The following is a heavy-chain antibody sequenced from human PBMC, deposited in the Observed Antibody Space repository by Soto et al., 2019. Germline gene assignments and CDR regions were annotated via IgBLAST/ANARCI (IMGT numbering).Heavy chain of an antibody. CDR2: IAPHSGRT. V-gene: IGHV1-18*04. J-gene: IGHJ4*02. D-gene: IGHD3-10*01. Sequence: QVQLVQSGPEVKKPGASVRVSCMTSGYAFTSYGVNWVRQVPGQGLEWMGWIAPHSGRTTYLPKFQGRVTITADPSTNKAYMELTSLRSDDTGIYFGARAATGSYHSAYWGQGTVVTVSA. CDR3: ARAATGSYHSAY. CDR1: GYAFTSYG.